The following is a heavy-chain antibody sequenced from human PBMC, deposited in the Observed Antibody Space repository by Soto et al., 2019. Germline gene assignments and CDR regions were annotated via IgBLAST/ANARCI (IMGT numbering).Heavy chain of an antibody. CDR2: IYYGGST. CDR3: SKTDYYYYGMDV. Sequence: SETLSLTCTVSGDSVSSSNYYWGWIRQPPGKGLEWIGSIYYGGSTFYNPSLKSRVTISVDTSKNQFSLRLSSVTAADTAVYYCSKTDYYYYGMDVWGQGTTVSVSS. J-gene: IGHJ6*02. CDR1: GDSVSSSNYY. V-gene: IGHV4-39*01.